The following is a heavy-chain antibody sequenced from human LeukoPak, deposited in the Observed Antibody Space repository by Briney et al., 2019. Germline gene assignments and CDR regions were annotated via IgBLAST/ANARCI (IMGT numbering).Heavy chain of an antibody. J-gene: IGHJ4*02. CDR2: INPSGGST. CDR1: GYTFTGYY. V-gene: IGHV1-46*01. D-gene: IGHD2-15*01. CDR3: AREFVVVVAATGFDY. Sequence: ASVKVSCKASGYTFTGYYMHWVRQAPGQGLEWMGIINPSGGSTSYAQKFQGRVTMTRDTSTSTVYMELSSLRSEDTAVYYCAREFVVVVAATGFDYWGQGTLVTVSS.